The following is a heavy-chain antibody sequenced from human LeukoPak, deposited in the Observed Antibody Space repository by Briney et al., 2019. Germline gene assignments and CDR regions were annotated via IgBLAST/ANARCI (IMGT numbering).Heavy chain of an antibody. Sequence: GGSLRLSCAASGFTFSSYWMNWVRQAPGKGLVWVSRIASDGSSTTYADSVKGRFTISRDNSKNTLYLQMNSLRAEDTAVYYCAKQDYWGQETLVTVSS. CDR1: GFTFSSYW. CDR2: IASDGSST. CDR3: AKQDY. V-gene: IGHV3-74*01. J-gene: IGHJ4*02.